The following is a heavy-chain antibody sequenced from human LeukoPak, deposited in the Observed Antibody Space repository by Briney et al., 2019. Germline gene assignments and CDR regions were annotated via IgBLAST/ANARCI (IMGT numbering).Heavy chain of an antibody. D-gene: IGHD6-19*01. V-gene: IGHV1-2*02. CDR1: GYTFTFYY. CDR2: INPNSGGT. CDR3: ARGPTPRSTDWYSSGSTTPYDY. J-gene: IGHJ4*02. Sequence: GASVTVSCTASGYTFTFYYMHWVRQAPGQGLEWMGWINPNSGGTIYAQKFQGRVTLTRDTSISTAYMEFSRLKSDDTAIYYCARGPTPRSTDWYSSGSTTPYDYWGQGSPVTVSS.